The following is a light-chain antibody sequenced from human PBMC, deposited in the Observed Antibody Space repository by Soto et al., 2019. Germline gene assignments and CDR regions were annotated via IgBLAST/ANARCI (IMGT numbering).Light chain of an antibody. Sequence: EIVLTQSPGTLSLSPGERATLSCRASQSVSSSYLAWYQQKPGQAPRLLIYGASSRATGIPDRFSGSGSGTYFTLTISRLEPEDFAVYYCQQYGSSPLVTFGQGTRLGLN. J-gene: IGKJ5*01. CDR1: QSVSSSY. CDR3: QQYGSSPLVT. V-gene: IGKV3-20*01. CDR2: GAS.